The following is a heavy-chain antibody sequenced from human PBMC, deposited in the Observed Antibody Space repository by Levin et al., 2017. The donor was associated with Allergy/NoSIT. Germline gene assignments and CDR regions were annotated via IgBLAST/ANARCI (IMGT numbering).Heavy chain of an antibody. J-gene: IGHJ4*02. CDR1: GFTFSNYA. Sequence: GGSLRLSCSASGFTFSNYAIHWVRQAPGKGLQYVSAISSDGGGTYYADSVKGRFTISRDNSKNTLYLQMSSLRAEDTAVYYCVKDVDSNAYFFGYWGQGTLVTVSS. CDR3: VKDVDSNAYFFGY. CDR2: ISSDGGGT. V-gene: IGHV3-64D*08. D-gene: IGHD3-22*01.